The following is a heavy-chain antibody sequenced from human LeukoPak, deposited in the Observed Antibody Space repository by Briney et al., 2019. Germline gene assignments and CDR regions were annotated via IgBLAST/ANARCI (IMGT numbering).Heavy chain of an antibody. J-gene: IGHJ4*02. V-gene: IGHV4-59*01. D-gene: IGHD5-18*01. Sequence: SETLSLTCTVSGGSISSYYWSWIRQPPGKGLEWIGYNYYSGSTNYNPSLKSRVTISVDTSKNQFSLKLSSVTAADTAVYYCARADVDTAMALDYWGQGTLVTVSS. CDR1: GGSISSYY. CDR3: ARADVDTAMALDY. CDR2: NYYSGST.